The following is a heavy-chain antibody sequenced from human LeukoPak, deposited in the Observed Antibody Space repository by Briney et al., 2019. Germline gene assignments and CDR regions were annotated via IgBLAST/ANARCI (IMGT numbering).Heavy chain of an antibody. J-gene: IGHJ6*03. CDR3: AREKSGGRFYYYMDV. D-gene: IGHD1-26*01. V-gene: IGHV3-48*01. CDR2: ISSSSSTI. Sequence: GGSLRLSCAASGFTFSSYSMNWVRQAPGKGLEWVSYISSSSSTIYYADSVKGRFTISRDNAKNSLYLQMNSLRAEDTAVYYCAREKSGGRFYYYMDVWGKGTTVTVSS. CDR1: GFTFSSYS.